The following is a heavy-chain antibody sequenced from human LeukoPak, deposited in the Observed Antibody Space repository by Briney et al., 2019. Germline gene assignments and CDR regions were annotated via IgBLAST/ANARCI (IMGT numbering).Heavy chain of an antibody. Sequence: ASVKVSCKASGYTFTSYYMHWVRQAPGQGLEWMGIINPSGGSTSYAQKFQGRVTMTRDTSTSTAYMELRSLRSDDTAVYYCARDLVGATLSFEYWGQGTLVTVSS. D-gene: IGHD1-26*01. V-gene: IGHV1-46*01. CDR1: GYTFTSYY. CDR2: INPSGGST. CDR3: ARDLVGATLSFEY. J-gene: IGHJ4*02.